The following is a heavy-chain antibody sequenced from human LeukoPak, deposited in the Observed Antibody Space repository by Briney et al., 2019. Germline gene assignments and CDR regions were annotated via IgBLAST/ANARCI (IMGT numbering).Heavy chain of an antibody. CDR2: IIAYNGNT. Sequence: ASVKVSCKASGYTFTSYGISWVRQAPGQGLEWMGWIIAYNGNTNYAQKLQGRVTMTTDTSTSTAYMELRSLRSDDTAVYYCARYSSGWYSFDYWGQGTLVTVSS. J-gene: IGHJ4*02. CDR1: GYTFTSYG. D-gene: IGHD6-19*01. CDR3: ARYSSGWYSFDY. V-gene: IGHV1-18*01.